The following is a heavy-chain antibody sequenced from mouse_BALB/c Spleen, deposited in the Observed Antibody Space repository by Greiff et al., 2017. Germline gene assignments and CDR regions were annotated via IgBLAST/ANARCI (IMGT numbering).Heavy chain of an antibody. CDR2: IWAGGST. CDR3: ARDDGSYWYFDV. D-gene: IGHD2-3*01. CDR1: GFSLTSYG. J-gene: IGHJ1*01. V-gene: IGHV2-9*02. Sequence: QVQLKQSGPGLVAPSQSLSITCTVSGFSLTSYGVHWVRQPPGKGLEWLGVIWAGGSTNYNSALMSRLSISKDNSKSQVFLKMNSLQTDDTAMYYCARDDGSYWYFDVWGAGTTVTVSS.